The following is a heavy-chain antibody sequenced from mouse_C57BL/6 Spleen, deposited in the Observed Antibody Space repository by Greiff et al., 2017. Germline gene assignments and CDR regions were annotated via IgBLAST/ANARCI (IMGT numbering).Heavy chain of an antibody. CDR2: IDPSDSET. CDR1: GYTFTSYW. Sequence: QVQLQQPGAELVRPGSSVKLSCKASGYTFTSYWMHWVKQRPIQGLEWIGNIDPSDSETHYNQKFKDKATLTVDKSSSTAYMQLISLTSEDSAVYYCARSSIITTLYYYAMDYWGQGTSVTVSS. D-gene: IGHD2-5*01. V-gene: IGHV1-52*01. J-gene: IGHJ4*01. CDR3: ARSSIITTLYYYAMDY.